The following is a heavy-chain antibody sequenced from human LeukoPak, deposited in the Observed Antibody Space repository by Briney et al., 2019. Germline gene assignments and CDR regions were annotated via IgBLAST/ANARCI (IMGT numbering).Heavy chain of an antibody. D-gene: IGHD5-24*01. V-gene: IGHV4-4*02. CDR1: GGSISSSNW. CDR2: IYHSGST. Sequence: PSETLSLTCAVSGGSISSSNWWSWVRQPPGKGLEWIGEIYHSGSTNYNPSLKSRVTISVDTSKNQFSLKLSSVTAADTAVYYCARAGVMSTIGRFDYWGQGTLVTVSS. J-gene: IGHJ4*02. CDR3: ARAGVMSTIGRFDY.